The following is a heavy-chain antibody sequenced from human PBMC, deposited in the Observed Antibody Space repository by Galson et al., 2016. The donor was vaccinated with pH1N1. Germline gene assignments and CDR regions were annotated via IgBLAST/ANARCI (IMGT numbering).Heavy chain of an antibody. D-gene: IGHD4-17*01. CDR2: IIPTFNTP. CDR3: AHRLRRDYGDPGTFDY. V-gene: IGHV1-69*05. CDR1: GGTFSSYP. Sequence: SVKVSCKASGGTFSSYPFIWVRRAPGQGLEWMGGIIPTFNTPKYAQKFQDRVSITTDESTTTAYMHLNSLTSEDTAVYYCAHRLRRDYGDPGTFDYWGQGALVTVSS. J-gene: IGHJ4*02.